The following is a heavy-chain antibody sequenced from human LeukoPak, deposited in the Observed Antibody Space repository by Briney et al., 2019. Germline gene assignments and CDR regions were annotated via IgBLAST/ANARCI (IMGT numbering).Heavy chain of an antibody. CDR2: ISGSGVST. J-gene: IGHJ6*03. CDR1: GFTFSSYA. V-gene: IGHV3-23*01. CDR3: AKQAGPSYYYYMDV. Sequence: GGSLRLSCAASGFTFSSYAMSWVRQAPGKGLEWVSAISGSGVSTYYADSVKGRFTISRDNSKNTLHLQMNSLRPEDTAVYYSAKQAGPSYYYYMDVWGKGTTVTVSS.